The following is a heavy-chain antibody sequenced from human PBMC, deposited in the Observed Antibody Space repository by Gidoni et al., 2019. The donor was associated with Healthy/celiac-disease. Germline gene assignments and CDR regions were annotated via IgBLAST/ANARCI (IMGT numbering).Heavy chain of an antibody. CDR2: ISWDGGST. V-gene: IGHV3-43D*03. J-gene: IGHJ6*02. CDR1: GFTFDDYA. Sequence: EVQLVESGGVVVQPGGSLRLSCAASGFTFDDYAMHWVRQAPGKGLGWVSLISWDGGSTYYADSVKGRFTISRDNSKNSLYLQMNSLRAEDTALYYCAKDSGGGSDYYGMDVWGQGTTVTVSS. D-gene: IGHD3-16*01. CDR3: AKDSGGGSDYYGMDV.